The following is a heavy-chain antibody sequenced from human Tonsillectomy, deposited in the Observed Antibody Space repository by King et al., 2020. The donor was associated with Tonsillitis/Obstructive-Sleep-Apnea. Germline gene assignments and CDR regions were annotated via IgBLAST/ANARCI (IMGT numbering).Heavy chain of an antibody. V-gene: IGHV4-34*01. J-gene: IGHJ4*02. D-gene: IGHD2-2*01. CDR1: GGSFSGYF. Sequence: VQLQQWGAGLLKPSETLSLTCAVYGGSFSGYFWSWIRQPPGKGLEWIGEINHSGGTNYNPSLKSRATISEDTSKNQFSLKLSSVTAADTAVYYCARVIPYCSSTSCSFDYWGQGTLVTVSS. CDR2: INHSGGT. CDR3: ARVIPYCSSTSCSFDY.